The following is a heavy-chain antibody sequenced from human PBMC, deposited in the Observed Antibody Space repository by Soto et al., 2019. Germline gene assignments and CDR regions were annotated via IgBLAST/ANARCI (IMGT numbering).Heavy chain of an antibody. D-gene: IGHD2-15*01. CDR3: ASGAQDSYYYYYGMDV. J-gene: IGHJ6*02. V-gene: IGHV4-34*01. CDR2: INHSGST. CDR1: GGSFSGYY. Sequence: SETLSLTCAVYGGSFSGYYWSWIRQPPGKGLEWIGEINHSGSTNYNPSLKSRVTISVDTSKNQFSLKLSSVTAADTAVYYCASGAQDSYYYYYGMDVWGQGTTVTVSS.